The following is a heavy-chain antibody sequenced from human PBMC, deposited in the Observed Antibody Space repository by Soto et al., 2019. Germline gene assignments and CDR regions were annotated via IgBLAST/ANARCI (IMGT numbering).Heavy chain of an antibody. CDR3: TTDKVLGAPFFDS. CDR2: IKSKTDGGTT. CDR1: GFTFSNAW. J-gene: IGHJ4*02. V-gene: IGHV3-15*01. D-gene: IGHD3-10*01. Sequence: PGGSLRLSCAASGFTFSNAWMSWVRQAPGKGLEWVGRIKSKTDGGTTDYAAPVKGRFTISRDDSKNTLYLQMNSLKTEDTAVYYCTTDKVLGAPFFDSWGQGTLVTVSS.